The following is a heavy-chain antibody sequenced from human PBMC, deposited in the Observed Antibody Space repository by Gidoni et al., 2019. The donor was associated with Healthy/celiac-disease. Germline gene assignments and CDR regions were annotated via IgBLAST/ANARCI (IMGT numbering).Heavy chain of an antibody. CDR3: AREIGRFLEWENDY. Sequence: QLQLQESGPGLVKPSETLSLTCTVSGGSISSSSYYWGWIRQPPGKGLEWIGSIYYSGSTYYNPSLKSRVTISVDTSKNQFSLKLSSVTAADTAVYYCAREIGRFLEWENDYWGQGTLVTVSS. CDR2: IYYSGST. V-gene: IGHV4-39*07. J-gene: IGHJ4*02. D-gene: IGHD3-3*01. CDR1: GGSISSSSYY.